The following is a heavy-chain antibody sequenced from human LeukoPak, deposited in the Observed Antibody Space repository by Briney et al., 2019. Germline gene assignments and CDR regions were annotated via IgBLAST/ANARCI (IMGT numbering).Heavy chain of an antibody. V-gene: IGHV1-2*02. D-gene: IGHD2-15*01. Sequence: ASVKVSCKASGYTFTGYYMHWVRQAPGQGLEWMRWINPNSGGTNYAQKFQGRVTMTRDTSISTAYMELSRLRSDDTAVYYCARELNRTPRDIVVVVAATPLFDYWGQGTLVTVSS. CDR3: ARELNRTPRDIVVVVAATPLFDY. J-gene: IGHJ4*02. CDR2: INPNSGGT. CDR1: GYTFTGYY.